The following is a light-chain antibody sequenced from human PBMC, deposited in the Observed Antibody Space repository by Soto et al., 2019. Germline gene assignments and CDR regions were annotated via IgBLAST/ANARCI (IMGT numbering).Light chain of an antibody. CDR1: SSNIGAGYD. V-gene: IGLV1-40*01. J-gene: IGLJ3*02. CDR2: GNS. CDR3: QSYDSSLSGWV. Sequence: QAVVTQPPSVSGAPGQRVTISCTGSSSNIGAGYDVHWYQQLPGTAPNLLISGNSNRPSGVPDRFSGSKSGTSASLAITGLQAEDEADYYCQSYDSSLSGWVFGGGTKVTVL.